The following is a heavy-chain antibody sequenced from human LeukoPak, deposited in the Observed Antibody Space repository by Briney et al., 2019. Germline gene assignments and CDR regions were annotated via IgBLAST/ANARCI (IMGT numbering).Heavy chain of an antibody. J-gene: IGHJ6*03. V-gene: IGHV3-7*01. CDR2: IKQDGSEK. Sequence: GGSLRLSCAASGFTFSSYWMSWVRQAPGKGLEWVANIKQDGSEKYYVDSVKGRFTISRDNAKNSLYLQMNSLRAEDTAVYYCARADSSIAARLSRSSIFNYYYYMDVWGKGTTVTVSS. CDR1: GFTFSSYW. CDR3: ARADSSIAARLSRSSIFNYYYYMDV. D-gene: IGHD6-6*01.